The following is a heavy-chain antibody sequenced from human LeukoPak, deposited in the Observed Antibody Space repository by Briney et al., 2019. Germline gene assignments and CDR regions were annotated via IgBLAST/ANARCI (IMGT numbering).Heavy chain of an antibody. D-gene: IGHD4-17*01. CDR3: ASATWGTVTADY. V-gene: IGHV3-9*01. CDR2: ISWNSGSI. Sequence: SLRLSCAASGFTFDDYAMHWVRQAPGKGLEWVSGISWNSGSIGYADSVKGRFTISRDNAKNSLYLQMNSLRAEDTALYYCASATWGTVTADYWGQGTLVTVSS. CDR1: GFTFDDYA. J-gene: IGHJ4*02.